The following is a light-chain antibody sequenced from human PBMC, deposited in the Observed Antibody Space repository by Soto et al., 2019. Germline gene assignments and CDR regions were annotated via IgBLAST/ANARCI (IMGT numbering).Light chain of an antibody. J-gene: IGKJ2*01. CDR3: QQYYRSPPMYT. V-gene: IGKV4-1*01. Sequence: DIVMTQSPDSLAVSLGERATINCKSSQSVLYSSNNKNYLAWYQQKPGQPPKLLIYWASTRESGVPDRFSGSGSGTDFTLTISGLQAEDVAIYYCQQYYRSPPMYTFGQGTKLEIK. CDR2: WAS. CDR1: QSVLYSSNNKNY.